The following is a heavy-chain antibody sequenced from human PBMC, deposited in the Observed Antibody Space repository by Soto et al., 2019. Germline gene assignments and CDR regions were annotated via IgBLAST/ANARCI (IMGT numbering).Heavy chain of an antibody. V-gene: IGHV4-59*01. Sequence: PSETLSLTCTVSGGSISSYYWSWIRQPPGKGLEWIGFIYYSGTTNYNPSLKSRVTISVDTSKNQFSLKLSSVTAADTAVYYCARVSHENWFDPWGQGTLVTISS. CDR3: ARVSHENWFDP. CDR2: IYYSGTT. J-gene: IGHJ5*02. CDR1: GGSISSYY.